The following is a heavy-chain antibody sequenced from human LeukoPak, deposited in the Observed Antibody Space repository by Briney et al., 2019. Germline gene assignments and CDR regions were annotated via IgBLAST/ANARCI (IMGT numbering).Heavy chain of an antibody. V-gene: IGHV4-30-4*01. CDR2: IYFSGSR. CDR3: ARGGGGYTLYSFDY. J-gene: IGHJ4*02. Sequence: SETLSLTCTVSGASIRSGDHHWSWLRQSAGKGLEWIGYIYFSGSRSSNPSLRSRLTISADTSKNQFSLKLSSMTVADTAIYYCARGGGGYTLYSFDYWGEGALVTVSS. CDR1: GASIRSGDHH. D-gene: IGHD3-22*01.